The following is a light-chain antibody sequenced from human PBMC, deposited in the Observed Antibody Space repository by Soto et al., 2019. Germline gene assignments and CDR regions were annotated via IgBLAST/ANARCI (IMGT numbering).Light chain of an antibody. J-gene: IGKJ1*01. Sequence: MTQSPATLSVSPGECVTLSCRASQTISSWLAWYQQKPGKAPKLLIYKASTLKSGVPSRFSGSGSGTEFTLTISSLQPDDFATYYCQHYNSYSEAFGQGTKVDIK. CDR3: QHYNSYSEA. CDR1: QTISSW. CDR2: KAS. V-gene: IGKV1-5*03.